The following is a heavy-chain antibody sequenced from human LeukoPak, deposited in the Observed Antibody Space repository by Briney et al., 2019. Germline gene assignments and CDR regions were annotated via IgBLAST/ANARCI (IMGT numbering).Heavy chain of an antibody. CDR2: ISAYNGNT. Sequence: ASVKVSCKASGYTFTSYGISWVRQAPGQGLEWMGWISAYNGNTNYAQKLQGRVTMTTDTSTSTAYMELRSLRSDDTAVYYCARGADIVVVPAAIGWFDPWGQGTLVTVSS. J-gene: IGHJ5*02. CDR3: ARGADIVVVPAAIGWFDP. V-gene: IGHV1-18*01. CDR1: GYTFTSYG. D-gene: IGHD2-2*02.